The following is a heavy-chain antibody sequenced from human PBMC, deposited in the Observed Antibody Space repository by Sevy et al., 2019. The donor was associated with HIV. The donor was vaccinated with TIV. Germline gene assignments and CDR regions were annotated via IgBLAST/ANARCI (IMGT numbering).Heavy chain of an antibody. CDR3: ARHSLDGYNRGNFDY. CDR2: SYYSGST. Sequence: SETLSLTCTVSGGSISGSFNYWGWIRQPPGKGLEWIGSSYYSGSTYYNSSLKNRVTISVDTSKNHFSLKLSSVTAADTAVDYCARHSLDGYNRGNFDYWGQGTLVTVSS. V-gene: IGHV4-39*01. D-gene: IGHD5-12*01. CDR1: GGSISGSFNY. J-gene: IGHJ4*02.